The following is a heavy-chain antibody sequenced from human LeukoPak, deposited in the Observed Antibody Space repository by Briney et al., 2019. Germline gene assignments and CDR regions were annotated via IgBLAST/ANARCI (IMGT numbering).Heavy chain of an antibody. V-gene: IGHV3-30*03. J-gene: IGHJ4*02. D-gene: IGHD5-18*01. Sequence: GGSLRLSCAASGFTFSSYAMHWVRQAPGKGLEWVAVISYDGSTIYYADSVKGRFTISRDNSKNSLYLQMNSLRAEDAAVYYCARDGGYSYGYHVFENWGQGTLVTVSS. CDR2: ISYDGSTI. CDR1: GFTFSSYA. CDR3: ARDGGYSYGYHVFEN.